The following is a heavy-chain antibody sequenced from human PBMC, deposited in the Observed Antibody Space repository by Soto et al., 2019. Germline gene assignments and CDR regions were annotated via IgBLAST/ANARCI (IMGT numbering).Heavy chain of an antibody. CDR3: VVLVVGPTAIAY. J-gene: IGHJ4*02. D-gene: IGHD3-22*01. Sequence: EVQLVESGGGLVQPGESLRLSCVVSGLTISSYWMHWVRQAPGKGLVWVSRINGDGSSTNYAYSVKGRFTISRDNGKNTMYLVVIIVRGEVTPVYYCVVLVVGPTAIAYWGQGTLVTVFS. CDR1: GLTISSYW. V-gene: IGHV3-74*01. CDR2: INGDGSST.